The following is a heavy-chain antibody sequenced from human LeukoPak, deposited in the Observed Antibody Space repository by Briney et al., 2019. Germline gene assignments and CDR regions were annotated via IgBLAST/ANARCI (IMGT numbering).Heavy chain of an antibody. CDR1: EFTFSNFW. Sequence: PGGSLRLSCAASEFTFSNFWMNWVRQAPGKGLEWVANIKQDGSEKYYVDSVKGRFTIFRDNAKKSLYLQMNSLRAEDTAIYYCTRVGYIDEGIDYWGQGTLVTVSS. CDR2: IKQDGSEK. D-gene: IGHD5-24*01. V-gene: IGHV3-7*04. CDR3: TRVGYIDEGIDY. J-gene: IGHJ4*02.